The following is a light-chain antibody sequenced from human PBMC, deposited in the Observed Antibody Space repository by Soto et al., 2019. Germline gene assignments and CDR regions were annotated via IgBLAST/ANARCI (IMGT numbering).Light chain of an antibody. V-gene: IGKV3-20*01. CDR1: QSVSNNY. J-gene: IGKJ1*01. Sequence: EIVLTQSPGTLSLSPGAGAPLSCRASQSVSNNYLAWYQQKPGQAPRLLIYGASNRATGIPDRFSGSGSGTDFTLTINSLQPEDFATYHCQQSYSSPRTFGQGTKVDNK. CDR2: GAS. CDR3: QQSYSSPRT.